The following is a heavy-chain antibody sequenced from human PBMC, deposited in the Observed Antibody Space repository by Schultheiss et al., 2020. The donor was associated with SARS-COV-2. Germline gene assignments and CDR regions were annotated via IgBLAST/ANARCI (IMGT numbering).Heavy chain of an antibody. CDR2: INHSGST. V-gene: IGHV4-34*01. D-gene: IGHD4-11*01. CDR3: ARDLQI. Sequence: SETLSLTCTVSGGSISSYYWSWIRQPPGKGLEWIGEINHSGSTNYNPSLKSRVTISVDTSKNQFSLKLSSVTAADTAVYYCARDLQIWGQGTMVTVSS. CDR1: GGSISSYY. J-gene: IGHJ3*02.